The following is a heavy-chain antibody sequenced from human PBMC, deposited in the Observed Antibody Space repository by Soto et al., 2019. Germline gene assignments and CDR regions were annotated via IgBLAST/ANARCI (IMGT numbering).Heavy chain of an antibody. D-gene: IGHD2-8*02. CDR3: ARQASYWHGGGGWFDP. V-gene: IGHV3-13*01. CDR1: GFTFSTYD. CDR2: IGTQHDA. J-gene: IGHJ5*02. Sequence: EVQLVESGGGLVQPGGSLRLSCAASGFTFSTYDMHWVRQAPGKGLEWVSAIGTQHDAYYPDSVKGRFTTSRENAKNSLYPQMNSLRAGDTAVYYWARQASYWHGGGGWFDPWGQGTLVTVSS.